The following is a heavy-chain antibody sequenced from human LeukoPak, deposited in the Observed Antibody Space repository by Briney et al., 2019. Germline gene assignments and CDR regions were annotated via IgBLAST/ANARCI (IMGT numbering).Heavy chain of an antibody. Sequence: PGGSLRLSCAASGFTFSDYYMSWIRQAPGKGLEWVSYISSSGSTIYYADSVKGRFTISRDNAKNSLYLQMNSLRAEDTAVYYCARDIHSSSWAKYYFDYWGQGTLVTVSS. CDR2: ISSSGSTI. D-gene: IGHD6-13*01. CDR3: ARDIHSSSWAKYYFDY. V-gene: IGHV3-11*04. J-gene: IGHJ4*02. CDR1: GFTFSDYY.